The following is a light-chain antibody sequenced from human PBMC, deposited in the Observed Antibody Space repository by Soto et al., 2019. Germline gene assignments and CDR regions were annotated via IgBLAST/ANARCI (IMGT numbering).Light chain of an antibody. V-gene: IGLV2-23*02. CDR2: EVS. Sequence: QSVLTQPASVSGSPGQSITISCTRTSSDVGSYNFVSWYQQHPGEVPKVMIYEVSKRPSGVSDRFSGSKSGNTASLTISGLQAEDEADYYCCADAGRSTYVFGTGTK. J-gene: IGLJ1*01. CDR3: CADAGRSTYV. CDR1: SSDVGSYNF.